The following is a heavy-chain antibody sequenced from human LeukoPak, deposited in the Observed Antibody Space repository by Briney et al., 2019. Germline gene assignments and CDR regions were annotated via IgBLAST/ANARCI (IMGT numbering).Heavy chain of an antibody. CDR2: IIPIFGTA. D-gene: IGHD4-11*01. Sequence: GASVKVSCKASGGTFSSYAISWVRQAPGQGLEWTGGIIPIFGTANYAQKFQGRVTITADKSTSTAYMELSSLRSEDTAVYYCARGGEVTKAYYYYYMDVWGKGTTVTVSS. CDR1: GGTFSSYA. J-gene: IGHJ6*03. V-gene: IGHV1-69*06. CDR3: ARGGEVTKAYYYYYMDV.